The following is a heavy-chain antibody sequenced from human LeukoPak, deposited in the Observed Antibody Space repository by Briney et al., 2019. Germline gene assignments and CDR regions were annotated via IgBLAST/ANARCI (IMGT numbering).Heavy chain of an antibody. V-gene: IGHV3-23*01. D-gene: IGHD6-19*01. CDR1: GFTFSSYA. Sequence: PGGSLRLSCAASGFTFSSYAMSWVRQAPGKGLEWVSAISGSGGSTYYADSVKGRFTISRDNSKNTLYLQMGSLRAEDMAAYYCARKLMYSSGFDYWGQGTLVTVSS. CDR3: ARKLMYSSGFDY. J-gene: IGHJ4*02. CDR2: ISGSGGST.